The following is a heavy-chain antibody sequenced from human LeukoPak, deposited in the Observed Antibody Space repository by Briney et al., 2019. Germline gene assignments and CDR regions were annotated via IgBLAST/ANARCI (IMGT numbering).Heavy chain of an antibody. CDR3: ARGGSSSWFPPYYYYGMDV. D-gene: IGHD6-13*01. Sequence: SETLSLTCTVSGGSISSYYWSWIRQPPGKGLEWIGYIYYSGSTNYNPSLKSRVTISVDTSKNQFSLKLSSVTAADTAVHYCARGGSSSWFPPYYYYGMDVWGQGTTVTVSS. CDR1: GGSISSYY. J-gene: IGHJ6*02. V-gene: IGHV4-59*01. CDR2: IYYSGST.